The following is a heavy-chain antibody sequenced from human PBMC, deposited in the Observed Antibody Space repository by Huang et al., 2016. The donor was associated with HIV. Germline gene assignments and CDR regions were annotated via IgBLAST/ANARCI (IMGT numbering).Heavy chain of an antibody. CDR1: GGSIRGYF. CDR3: ARDATKNPRGWYDP. Sequence: QVHLQQWGAGLLKSAETLSLTFAVYGGSIRGYFWSWLRQTPGKGLEWIGEINHLGSPIYIPSLKSRVSVSMDGSKKQFSIKLRSISGADAAVYFCARDATKNPRGWYDPWGQGTLVTVSS. D-gene: IGHD3-10*01. CDR2: INHLGSP. V-gene: IGHV4-34*02. J-gene: IGHJ5*02.